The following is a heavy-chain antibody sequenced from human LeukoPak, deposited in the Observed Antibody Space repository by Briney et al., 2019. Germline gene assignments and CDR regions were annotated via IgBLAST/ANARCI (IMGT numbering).Heavy chain of an antibody. CDR2: ISAYKGNT. D-gene: IGHD4-17*01. Sequence: SVKLSCKASGYTCTSYGIGWVRQAPGQGLDGMGWISAYKGNTNYAQKLQGRVTMTTDTSTSTAYMELRSLRSDYTAVYYCAGELRMTTVDYWGQGTLVTVSS. CDR3: AGELRMTTVDY. V-gene: IGHV1-18*01. CDR1: GYTCTSYG. J-gene: IGHJ4*02.